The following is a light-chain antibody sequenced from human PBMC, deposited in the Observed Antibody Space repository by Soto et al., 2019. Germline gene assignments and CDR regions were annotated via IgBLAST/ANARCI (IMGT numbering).Light chain of an antibody. J-gene: IGKJ4*01. CDR1: QSVNSR. Sequence: EIVLTQSPGTLSLSPWERATLSCRASQSVNSRLAWYQHKPGQAPRLLIYAASTRATGVPARFSGSGSGTEFTLTISNLQSEDFAVYFCQHYDIWPLTFGGGTKVDIK. V-gene: IGKV3-15*01. CDR3: QHYDIWPLT. CDR2: AAS.